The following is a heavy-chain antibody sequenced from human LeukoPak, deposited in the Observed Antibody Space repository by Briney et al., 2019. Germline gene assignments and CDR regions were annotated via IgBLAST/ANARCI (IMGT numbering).Heavy chain of an antibody. Sequence: SETLSLTCAVYGGSFSGYYWSWIRQPPGKGLEWIGEINHRGSTNYNPSLKSRVTISVDTSKNQFSLKLSSVTAADTAVYYCARGQGATVTTSFDYWGQGTLVTVSS. CDR1: GGSFSGYY. V-gene: IGHV4-34*01. D-gene: IGHD4-17*01. CDR3: ARGQGATVTTSFDY. CDR2: INHRGST. J-gene: IGHJ4*02.